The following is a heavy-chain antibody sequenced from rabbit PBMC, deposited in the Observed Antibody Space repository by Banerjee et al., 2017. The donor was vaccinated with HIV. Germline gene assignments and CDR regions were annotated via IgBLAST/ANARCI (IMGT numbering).Heavy chain of an antibody. Sequence: QLKETGGGLVQPGGSLTLSCKASGFDFSRYYMNWVRQAPGKGLEWIGYIDPVFDTTYYASWVNGRFTISSHNAQNTLYLQLNSLTAADTATYFCARDKANNGGDYFSLWGPGTLVTVS. D-gene: IGHD2-1*01. J-gene: IGHJ4*01. V-gene: IGHV1S7*01. CDR2: IDPVFDTT. CDR3: ARDKANNGGDYFSL. CDR1: GFDFSRYY.